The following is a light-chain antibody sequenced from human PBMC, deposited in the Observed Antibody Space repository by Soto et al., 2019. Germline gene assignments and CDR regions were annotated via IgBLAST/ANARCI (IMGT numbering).Light chain of an antibody. V-gene: IGKV1-5*03. CDR3: QQYNSYPWT. J-gene: IGKJ1*01. CDR2: KAS. Sequence: DIQMTQSPSTLSASVGDRVTITCRASQSISSWLAWYQQKPGKAPKLLIYKASSLESGVPSRFSGSGSGTEFTLTISSLQPDDFATYYCQQYNSYPWTFGQGTKVQIX. CDR1: QSISSW.